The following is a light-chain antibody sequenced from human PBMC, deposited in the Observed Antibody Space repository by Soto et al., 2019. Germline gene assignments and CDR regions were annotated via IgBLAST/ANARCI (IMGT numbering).Light chain of an antibody. J-gene: IGLJ3*02. V-gene: IGLV2-14*01. CDR3: LSYTVTSILV. CDR2: EVS. CDR1: NSDVGAYNY. Sequence: QSALTQPASVSGSPGQSITISCTGTNSDVGAYNYVSWFQQHPGRAPKLIIFEVSNRPSGVSHRSSGSKSGNTASLTISGLQTEDEADYYCLSYTVTSILVFGGGTKLTVL.